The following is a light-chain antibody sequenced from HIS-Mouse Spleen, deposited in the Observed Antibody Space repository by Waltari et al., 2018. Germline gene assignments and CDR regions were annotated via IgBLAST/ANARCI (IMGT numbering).Light chain of an antibody. Sequence: SYELTQPPSVSVSTGQTARITCSGDALPKKYAYRYQQKSGHAIVLVIDEDSKRPSGIPERFSGSSSGTMATLTISGAQVEDEADYYCYSTDSSGNHRVFGGGTKLTVL. J-gene: IGLJ2*01. V-gene: IGLV3-10*01. CDR1: ALPKKY. CDR2: EDS. CDR3: YSTDSSGNHRV.